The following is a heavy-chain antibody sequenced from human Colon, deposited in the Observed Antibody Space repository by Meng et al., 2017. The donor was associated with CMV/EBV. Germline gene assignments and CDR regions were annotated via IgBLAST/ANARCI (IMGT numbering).Heavy chain of an antibody. Sequence: GSLRLSCAVYGGSFSGYYWSWIRQPPGKGLEWIGSIYYNGYASFNPPLKSRVNISVDTSKNQFSLKLNSLTAADTAVYYCARDTKWFNWFDPWGQGTLVTVSS. J-gene: IGHJ5*02. CDR2: IYYNGYA. V-gene: IGHV4-34*01. CDR1: GGSFSGYY. CDR3: ARDTKWFNWFDP. D-gene: IGHD3-22*01.